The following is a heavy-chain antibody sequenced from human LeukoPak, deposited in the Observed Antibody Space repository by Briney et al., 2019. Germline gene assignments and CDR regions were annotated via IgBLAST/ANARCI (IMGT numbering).Heavy chain of an antibody. Sequence: GEPLKISCKGSGYSFTTYWIGWVRQMPGKGLEGRGIIYPGDSDTRYSPPFEGQVTISADKSINTAYLQWSSLKASDTAMYYCARRGRCSSTTCYASFDSWGQGTLVTVSS. CDR3: ARRGRCSSTTCYASFDS. CDR1: GYSFTTYW. CDR2: IYPGDSDT. D-gene: IGHD2-2*01. J-gene: IGHJ5*01. V-gene: IGHV5-51*01.